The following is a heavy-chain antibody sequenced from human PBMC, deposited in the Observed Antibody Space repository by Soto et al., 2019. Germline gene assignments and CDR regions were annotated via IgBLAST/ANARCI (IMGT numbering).Heavy chain of an antibody. CDR1: CGSISSGDYY. V-gene: IGHV4-31*03. J-gene: IGHJ5*02. CDR3: TRDHGTAGGNCFDP. CDR2: IYYNGKS. D-gene: IGHD3-16*01. Sequence: PSETLSLTCSVSCGSISSGDYYWTWIRQHPGKGLEWIGTIYYNGKSYYNSSLKSRLIISVDTSKNHFSLKLNSVTAADTAVYFCTRDHGTAGGNCFDPWGQGTLVTVSS.